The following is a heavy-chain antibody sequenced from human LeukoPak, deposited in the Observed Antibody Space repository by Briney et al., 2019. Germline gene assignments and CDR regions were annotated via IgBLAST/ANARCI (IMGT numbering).Heavy chain of an antibody. D-gene: IGHD5-24*01. CDR2: IYPGDSET. Sequence: GESLNISCKGSGYSSTSYWIGWVRPMPGKGLEWMGIIYPGDSETRYSPSLQGEVTISADKSITTAYLQWSSLNASDTAMYYCARRAKLAARAWFDPWGQGTLVTVSS. CDR1: GYSSTSYW. V-gene: IGHV5-51*01. J-gene: IGHJ5*02. CDR3: ARRAKLAARAWFDP.